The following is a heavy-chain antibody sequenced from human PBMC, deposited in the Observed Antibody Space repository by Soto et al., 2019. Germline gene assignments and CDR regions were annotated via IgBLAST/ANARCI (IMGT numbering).Heavy chain of an antibody. CDR2: IKQDGSEK. D-gene: IGHD6-13*01. V-gene: IGHV3-7*03. Sequence: GGSLRLSCAASGFTFSSYWMSWVRQAPGKGLEWVANIKQDGSEKYYVDSVKGRFTISRDNAKNSLYLQMNSLRAEDTAVYYCERARRQQLVQYYFDYWGQGTLVTVSS. J-gene: IGHJ4*02. CDR3: ERARRQQLVQYYFDY. CDR1: GFTFSSYW.